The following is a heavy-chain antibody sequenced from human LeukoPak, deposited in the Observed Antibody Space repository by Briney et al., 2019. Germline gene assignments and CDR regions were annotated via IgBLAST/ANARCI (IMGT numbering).Heavy chain of an antibody. CDR3: ARKTYYGSGSDAFDI. J-gene: IGHJ3*02. V-gene: IGHV3-21*01. Sequence: GGSLRLPCAASGFTFSSYSMNWVRQAPGKGLEWVSSISSSSSYIYYADSVKGRFTISRDNAKNSLYLQMNSLRAEDTAVYYCARKTYYGSGSDAFDIWGQGTMVTVSS. D-gene: IGHD3-10*01. CDR1: GFTFSSYS. CDR2: ISSSSSYI.